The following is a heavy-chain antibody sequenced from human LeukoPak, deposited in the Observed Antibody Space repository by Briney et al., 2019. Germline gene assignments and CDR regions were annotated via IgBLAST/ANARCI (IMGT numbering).Heavy chain of an antibody. D-gene: IGHD4-23*01. CDR3: ARSYGGNPMYFFDS. Sequence: SETLSLTCTVSGGSFSNYYWRGIRQPAREGVEWVGRIYASGTTNYNPSLKSRVSISMDQSMNKVSLKLRSATAAATAAYYCARSYGGNPMYFFDSWGHGTLVTVSS. CDR2: IYASGTT. CDR1: GGSFSNYY. V-gene: IGHV4-4*07. J-gene: IGHJ4*01.